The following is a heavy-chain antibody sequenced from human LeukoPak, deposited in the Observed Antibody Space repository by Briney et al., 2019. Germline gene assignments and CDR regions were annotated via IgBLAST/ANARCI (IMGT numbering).Heavy chain of an antibody. Sequence: ASVKVSCTASGYTFTSYAMNWVRQAPGQGLEWMGWINTNTGNPTYAQGFTGRFVFSLDTSVSTAYLQISSLKAEDTAVYYCARESVYPQGRWFDPWGQGTLVTVSS. CDR2: INTNTGNP. V-gene: IGHV7-4-1*02. CDR3: ARESVYPQGRWFDP. J-gene: IGHJ5*02. D-gene: IGHD2-8*01. CDR1: GYTFTSYA.